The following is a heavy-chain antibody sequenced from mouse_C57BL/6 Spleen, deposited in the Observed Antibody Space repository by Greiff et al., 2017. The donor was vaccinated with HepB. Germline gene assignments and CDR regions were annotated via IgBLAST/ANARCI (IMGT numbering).Heavy chain of an antibody. D-gene: IGHD1-1*01. CDR2: IHPNSGST. J-gene: IGHJ4*01. CDR3: ARHYYGSSWDAMDY. Sequence: QVQLQQPGAELVKPGASVKLSCKASGYTFTSYWMHWVKQRPGQGLEWIGMIHPNSGSTNYNEKFKSKATLTVDKSSSTAYMQLSSLTSEDSAVYYCARHYYGSSWDAMDYWGQGTSVTVSS. V-gene: IGHV1-64*01. CDR1: GYTFTSYW.